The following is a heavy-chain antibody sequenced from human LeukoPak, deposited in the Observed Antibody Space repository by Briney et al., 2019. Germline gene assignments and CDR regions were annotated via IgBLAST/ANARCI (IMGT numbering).Heavy chain of an antibody. CDR2: INHSGST. CDR3: ARGQSIVGATGDY. D-gene: IGHD1-26*01. V-gene: IGHV4-34*01. J-gene: IGHJ4*02. CDR1: GGSFSGYY. Sequence: SETLSLTCAVYGGSFSGYYWSWIRQPPGKGLERIGEINHSGSTNYNPSLKSRVTMSVDTSKNQFSLKLSSVTAADTAVYYCARGQSIVGATGDYWGQGTLVTVSS.